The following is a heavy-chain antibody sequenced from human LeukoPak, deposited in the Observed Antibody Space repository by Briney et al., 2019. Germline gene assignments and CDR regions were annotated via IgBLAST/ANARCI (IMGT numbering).Heavy chain of an antibody. Sequence: LAGGSLRLSCAASGFTFSSYEMNWVRQAPGKGLEWVAFIRYDGSNKYYADSVKGRFTISRDNSKNTLSLQMDSLRAEDTAVYYCAKELAYCGGDCYSSFDYWGQGTLVTVSS. CDR1: GFTFSSYE. CDR3: AKELAYCGGDCYSSFDY. J-gene: IGHJ4*02. D-gene: IGHD2-21*02. CDR2: IRYDGSNK. V-gene: IGHV3-30*02.